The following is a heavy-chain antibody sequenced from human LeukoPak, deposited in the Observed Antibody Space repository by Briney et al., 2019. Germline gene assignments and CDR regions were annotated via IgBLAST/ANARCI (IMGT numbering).Heavy chain of an antibody. CDR2: ISSNGGST. D-gene: IGHD1-26*01. CDR1: GFTFSSYP. V-gene: IGHV3-64D*09. J-gene: IGHJ4*02. Sequence: GGSLGLSCSASGFTFSSYPMHWVRQAPGKGLEYVSVISSNGGSTDYADSVKGRFTISRDNSKNTLYPQMSSLRTEDTAVFYCVKGLLVGAVDYWGQGTLVTVSS. CDR3: VKGLLVGAVDY.